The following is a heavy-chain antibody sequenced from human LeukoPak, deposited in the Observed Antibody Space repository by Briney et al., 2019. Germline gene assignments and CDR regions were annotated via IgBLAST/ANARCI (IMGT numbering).Heavy chain of an antibody. V-gene: IGHV3-7*05. J-gene: IGHJ6*02. CDR1: GFTFSNYW. CDR2: IKQDGSET. Sequence: GGSLRLSCTASGFTFSNYWMSWVRQTPEKGLEWVANIKQDGSETVYVDSVKGRFTISRDNAQSSLYPQMYSLRAEDTAVYFCARDPYSSSWSYGMDVWGQGTAVTVSS. CDR3: ARDPYSSSWSYGMDV. D-gene: IGHD6-13*01.